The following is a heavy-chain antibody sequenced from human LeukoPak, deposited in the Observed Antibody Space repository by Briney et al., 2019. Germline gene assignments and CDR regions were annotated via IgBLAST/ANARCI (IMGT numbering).Heavy chain of an antibody. CDR3: AKDAESGWEY. CDR2: ISYDGSNK. V-gene: IGHV3-30*18. D-gene: IGHD6-19*01. Sequence: PGGSLRLSCAASGFTFSSYGMHWVRQAPGKGLEWVAVISYDGSNKYYADSVKGRFTISRDNPKNTLYLQMNSLRAEDTAVYYCAKDAESGWEYWGQGTLVTVSS. CDR1: GFTFSSYG. J-gene: IGHJ4*02.